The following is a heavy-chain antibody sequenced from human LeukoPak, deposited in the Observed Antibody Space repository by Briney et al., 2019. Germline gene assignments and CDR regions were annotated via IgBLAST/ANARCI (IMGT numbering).Heavy chain of an antibody. D-gene: IGHD2-21*02. CDR3: ARHTLVTSISTYNWFDP. V-gene: IGHV4-34*01. J-gene: IGHJ5*02. CDR2: INHSGST. Sequence: SETLSLTCAVYGGSFSGYYWSWIRQPPGKGLEWIGEINHSGSTNYNPSLKSRVTISVDTSKNQFSLKLSSVTAADTAVYYCARHTLVTSISTYNWFDPWGQGTLVTVSS. CDR1: GGSFSGYY.